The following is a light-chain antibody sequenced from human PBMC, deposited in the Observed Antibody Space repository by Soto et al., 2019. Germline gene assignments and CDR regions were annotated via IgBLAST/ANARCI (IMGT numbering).Light chain of an antibody. CDR2: LGS. CDR3: MQVLQTPLT. V-gene: IGKV2-28*01. J-gene: IGKJ4*01. CDR1: QRLLHSNGYNY. Sequence: DIVMTQSPLSLPVTPGEPASISCRSSQRLLHSNGYNYLGWFLQKPGQSPQLLIYLGSGRASGVPDRFSGSGSGTDFTLKISRVEAEDVGVYYCMQVLQTPLTFGGGTKVEIK.